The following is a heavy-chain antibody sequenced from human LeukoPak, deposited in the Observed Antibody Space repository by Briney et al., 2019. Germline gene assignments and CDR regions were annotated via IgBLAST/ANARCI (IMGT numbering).Heavy chain of an antibody. D-gene: IGHD2-2*02. J-gene: IGHJ4*02. Sequence: ASVKVSCKASGGTFSSYAISWVRQAPGQGLEWMGGIIPIFGTANYAQKFQGRVTITTDESTSTAYMELSSLRSEDTAVYYCARSCSSTSCYTPQFDYWGQGTLVTVSS. CDR2: IIPIFGTA. CDR1: GGTFSSYA. CDR3: ARSCSSTSCYTPQFDY. V-gene: IGHV1-69*05.